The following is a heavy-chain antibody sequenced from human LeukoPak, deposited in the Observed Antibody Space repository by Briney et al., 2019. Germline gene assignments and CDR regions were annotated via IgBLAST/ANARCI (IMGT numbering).Heavy chain of an antibody. V-gene: IGHV1-69*05. J-gene: IGHJ3*02. CDR3: ARALPSITGTDDAFDI. D-gene: IGHD1-20*01. Sequence: SVKVSCKASGYTFTSYGISWVRQAPGQGLEWMGGIIPIFGTANYAQKFQGRVTITTDESTSTAYMELSSLRSEDTAVYYCARALPSITGTDDAFDIWGQGTMVTVSS. CDR1: GYTFTSYG. CDR2: IIPIFGTA.